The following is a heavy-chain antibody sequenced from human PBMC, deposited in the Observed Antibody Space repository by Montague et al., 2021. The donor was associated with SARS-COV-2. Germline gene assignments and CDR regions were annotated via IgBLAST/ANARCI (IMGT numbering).Heavy chain of an antibody. CDR2: IDDSGTT. J-gene: IGHJ6*02. Sequence: SETLSLTCSVSGGSPSTYYWSWIRQPPEKGLEWIGYIDDSGTTRYNPSLRSRATISLDLSKNQFSLDLNSATAADTAVYYCARNAYNHYGLDVWGQGTTVTVSS. CDR1: GGSPSTYY. V-gene: IGHV4-59*08. CDR3: ARNAYNHYGLDV.